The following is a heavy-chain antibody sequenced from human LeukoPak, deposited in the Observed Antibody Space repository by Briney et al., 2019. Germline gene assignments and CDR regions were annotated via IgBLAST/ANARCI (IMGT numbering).Heavy chain of an antibody. J-gene: IGHJ4*02. Sequence: SETLSLTCTVSGYSISSGYYWGWIRQPPGKGLEWIGSIYHSGSTYYNPSLKSRVTISVDTSKNQFSLKLSSVTAADTAVYYCARDKQWELDYWGQGTLVTVSS. V-gene: IGHV4-38-2*02. D-gene: IGHD1-26*01. CDR1: GYSISSGYY. CDR2: IYHSGST. CDR3: ARDKQWELDY.